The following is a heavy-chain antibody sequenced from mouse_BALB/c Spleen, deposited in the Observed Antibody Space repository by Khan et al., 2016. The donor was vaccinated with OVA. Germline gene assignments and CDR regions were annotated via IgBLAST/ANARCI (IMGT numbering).Heavy chain of an antibody. CDR2: IYTYTGEP. V-gene: IGHV9-3-1*01. D-gene: IGHD3-3*01. Sequence: LVESGPDLKKPGETVKISCKASGYTFTNYGINWVKQAPGKGLKWMGWIYTYTGEPTYADDFKGRFAFSLETSASTASLQINNLKNEDTATXCCARGGRRAMDYWGQGTSVTVSS. J-gene: IGHJ4*01. CDR3: ARGGRRAMDY. CDR1: GYTFTNYG.